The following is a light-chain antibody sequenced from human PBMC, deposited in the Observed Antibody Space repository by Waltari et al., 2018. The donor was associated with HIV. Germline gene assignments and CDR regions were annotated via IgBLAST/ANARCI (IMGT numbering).Light chain of an antibody. Sequence: QPVATQEPSFTASPGGTVIRTCASSSGVGNRGHCPYLFQQRPGQAPKTLIFDSNNRYSWTPARFTGSFLGGKAALTLTGAQPEDDADYYCLLSYDGDVVFGGGTKLTVL. V-gene: IGLV7-46*01. J-gene: IGLJ2*01. CDR3: LLSYDGDVV. CDR1: SGVGNRGHC. CDR2: DSN.